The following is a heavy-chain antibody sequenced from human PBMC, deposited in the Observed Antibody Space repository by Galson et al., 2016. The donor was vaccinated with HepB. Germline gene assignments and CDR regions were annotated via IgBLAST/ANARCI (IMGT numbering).Heavy chain of an antibody. CDR1: GGSISSGNYY. Sequence: ETLSLTCTVSGGSISSGNYYWSWVRQPPGKRLEWLGDIYYSGTTNYKPSRKSRVTISVDTSKNQFSLRLSSVTAADTAVYYCARMDPALISGFDYWGQGTLVTVSS. J-gene: IGHJ4*02. CDR3: ARMDPALISGFDY. V-gene: IGHV4-61*01. D-gene: IGHD2-15*01. CDR2: IYYSGTT.